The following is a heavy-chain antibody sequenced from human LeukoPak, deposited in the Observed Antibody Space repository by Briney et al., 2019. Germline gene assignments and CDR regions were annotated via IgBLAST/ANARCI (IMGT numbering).Heavy chain of an antibody. CDR3: ARDWPLFGELFN. J-gene: IGHJ4*02. D-gene: IGHD3-10*02. V-gene: IGHV3-7*03. Sequence: GRALRLYCEASGFTVSSYWMSWVRQGPGKVLQGVANIKQEGSEKFYVDSVKGRFTISRDNAKNSLYLQMNSLRAEDTAVYYCARDWPLFGELFNWGQGTLVTVSS. CDR2: IKQEGSEK. CDR1: GFTVSSYW.